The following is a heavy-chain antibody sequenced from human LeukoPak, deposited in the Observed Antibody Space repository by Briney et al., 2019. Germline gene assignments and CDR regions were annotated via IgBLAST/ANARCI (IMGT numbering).Heavy chain of an antibody. D-gene: IGHD4-23*01. CDR1: GGTFSSYA. CDR3: ATELRWKDH. J-gene: IGHJ4*02. Sequence: ASVKVSCKASGGTFSSYAISWVRQAPGQGLEWMGRIIPILGIANYAQKFQGRVTITADKSTSTAYMELSSLRSDDTAVYYCATELRWKDHWGQGTLVTVSS. V-gene: IGHV1-69*04. CDR2: IIPILGIA.